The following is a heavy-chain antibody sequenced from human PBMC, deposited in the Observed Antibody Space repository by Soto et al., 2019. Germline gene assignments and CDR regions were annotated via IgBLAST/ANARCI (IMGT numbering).Heavy chain of an antibody. CDR2: ISYDGNNK. V-gene: IGHV3-30*18. Sequence: QVNLVESGGGVVQSGRSLRLSCEASGFIFSDFGMHWVRQAPGKGLEWVAVISYDGNNKYYAQSVKGRFTISRDNSKNTLFLNMDSLRPEDTAVYHCVKGDLDTAVVNSPDAFDFWGPGTMVTVS. CDR3: VKGDLDTAVVNSPDAFDF. CDR1: GFIFSDFG. D-gene: IGHD5-18*01. J-gene: IGHJ3*01.